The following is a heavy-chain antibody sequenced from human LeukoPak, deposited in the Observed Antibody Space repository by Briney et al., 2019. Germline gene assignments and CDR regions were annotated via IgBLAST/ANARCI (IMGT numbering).Heavy chain of an antibody. V-gene: IGHV1-18*01. D-gene: IGHD4-17*01. J-gene: IGHJ5*02. Sequence: ASVKVSCKASGYSFTDYAITWVRQAPGQGLEWMGWLSTYNGDTHHAHKVQGRVTMTRDTTTSTAYIELGTLRSEDTAVYYYARGNGLANWFDPWGQGTLVTVSS. CDR1: GYSFTDYA. CDR2: LSTYNGDT. CDR3: ARGNGLANWFDP.